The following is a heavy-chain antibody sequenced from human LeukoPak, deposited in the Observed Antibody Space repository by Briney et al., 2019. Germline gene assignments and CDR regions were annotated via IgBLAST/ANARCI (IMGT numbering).Heavy chain of an antibody. CDR3: ARGEWFGALIDY. J-gene: IGHJ4*02. CDR1: GGTFSSYA. V-gene: IGHV1-69*05. CDR2: IIPIFGTA. Sequence: ASVKVSCKASGGTFSSYAISWVRQAPGLGLEWMGGIIPIFGTANYAQKFQGRVTTTTDESTSTAYMELSSLRSEDTAVYYCARGEWFGALIDYWGQGTLVTVSS. D-gene: IGHD3-10*01.